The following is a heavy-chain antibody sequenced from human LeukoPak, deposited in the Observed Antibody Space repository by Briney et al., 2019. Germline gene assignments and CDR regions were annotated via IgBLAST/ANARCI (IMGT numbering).Heavy chain of an antibody. V-gene: IGHV3-23*01. D-gene: IGHD6-13*01. CDR2: ISGSGGST. CDR3: AHPRIAAAGYDAFDI. J-gene: IGHJ3*02. Sequence: GGSLRLSCAASGFTFSSYAMSWVRQAPGKGLEWVSAISGSGGSTYYADSVKGRFTISRDNAKNSLYLQMNSLRAEDTAVYYCAHPRIAAAGYDAFDIWGQGTMVTVSS. CDR1: GFTFSSYA.